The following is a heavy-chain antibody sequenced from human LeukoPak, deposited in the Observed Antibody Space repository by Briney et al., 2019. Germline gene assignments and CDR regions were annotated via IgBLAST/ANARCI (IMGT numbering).Heavy chain of an antibody. D-gene: IGHD3-22*01. V-gene: IGHV3-53*01. J-gene: IGHJ4*02. CDR2: ITKNGDKT. CDR1: GFTVSSNY. CDR3: ATYRFYYDSSGFDY. Sequence: SGGSLRLSCAASGFTVSSNYMSWVRQAPGKGLEWVATITKNGDKTYYADSVKGLFTISRDTFRDTLYLQMNSLKTEDTAVYYCATYRFYYDSSGFDYWGQGTLVTVSS.